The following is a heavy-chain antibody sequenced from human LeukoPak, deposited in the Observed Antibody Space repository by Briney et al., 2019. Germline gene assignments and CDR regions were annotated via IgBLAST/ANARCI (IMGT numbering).Heavy chain of an antibody. J-gene: IGHJ4*02. CDR2: IKPDGSAQ. CDR3: AKDHSSGWPKAIDY. CDR1: GFTFSNSW. D-gene: IGHD6-19*01. Sequence: GGSLRLSCAASGFTFSNSWMSWVRQAPGKGLEWVATIKPDGSAQYYVDSVKGRFTISRDNAKNSLYLQMNSLRAEDTALYYCAKDHSSGWPKAIDYWGQGTLVTVSS. V-gene: IGHV3-7*03.